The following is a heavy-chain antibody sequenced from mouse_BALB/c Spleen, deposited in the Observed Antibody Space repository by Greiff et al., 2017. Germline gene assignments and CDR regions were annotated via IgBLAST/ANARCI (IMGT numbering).Heavy chain of an antibody. CDR3: ATIYYYGSSYHYYAMDY. CDR2: IYPGSGNT. Sequence: VQLVESGAELARPGASVKLSCKASGYTFTDYYINWVKQRTGQGLEWIGEIYPGSGNTYYNEKFKGKATLTADKSSSTAYMQLSSLTSEDSAVYFCATIYYYGSSYHYYAMDYWGQGTSVTVSS. V-gene: IGHV1-77*01. D-gene: IGHD1-1*01. CDR1: GYTFTDYY. J-gene: IGHJ4*01.